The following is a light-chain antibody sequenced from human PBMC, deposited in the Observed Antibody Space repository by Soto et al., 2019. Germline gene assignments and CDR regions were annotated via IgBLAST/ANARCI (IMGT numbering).Light chain of an antibody. CDR2: KAS. CDR3: QRYNRSPWT. J-gene: IGKJ1*01. V-gene: IGKV1-5*03. CDR1: QTISSW. Sequence: DIQMTQSPSPLSASVGARATITCRARQTISSWLAWYQQKPGRAPKLLIYKASTLESEVPSRFSGSGSGTEYTLTNSSLQPDDFTTYYCQRYNRSPWTCGQGTKVEI.